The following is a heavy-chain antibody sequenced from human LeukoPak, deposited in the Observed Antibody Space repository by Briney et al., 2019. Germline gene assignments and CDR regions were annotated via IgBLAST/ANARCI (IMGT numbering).Heavy chain of an antibody. D-gene: IGHD6-13*01. Sequence: ASVKVSCKASGYTFTSYAMHWVRQAPGQRLEWMGWINAGNGNTKYSQKFQGRVTITRDTSASTAYMERSSLRSEDTAVYYCARAYSRVAAAGQIDYWGQGTLVTVSS. J-gene: IGHJ4*02. V-gene: IGHV1-3*01. CDR2: INAGNGNT. CDR3: ARAYSRVAAAGQIDY. CDR1: GYTFTSYA.